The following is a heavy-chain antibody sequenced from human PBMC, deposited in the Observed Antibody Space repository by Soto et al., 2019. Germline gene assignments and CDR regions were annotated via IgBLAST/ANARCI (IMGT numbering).Heavy chain of an antibody. V-gene: IGHV1-18*01. Sequence: QVQLVQSGAEVKKPGASVKVSCKASGYTFSSYHISWVRQAPGQGLEWMGWISAYNGNTNYAQKLQGRVTMTTDTHTSPAYMELRSLRSDATAVYSCARDGPPTDYWGQGTLVTVSS. CDR3: ARDGPPTDY. CDR2: ISAYNGNT. J-gene: IGHJ4*02. CDR1: GYTFSSYH.